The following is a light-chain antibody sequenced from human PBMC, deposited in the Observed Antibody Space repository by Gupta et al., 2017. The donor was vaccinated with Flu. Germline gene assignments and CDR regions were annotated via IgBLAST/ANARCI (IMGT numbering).Light chain of an antibody. CDR1: SSDVGGYNY. Sequence: SALTQPRSVSGSPGQSVTISCTGTSSDVGGYNYVSWYQQHPGKAPKLMIYDVSKRPSGVPDRFSGSKSGNTASLTXSXLQAEDXADYYCCSYAGSYTWVFGGGTKLTVL. J-gene: IGLJ3*02. CDR2: DVS. V-gene: IGLV2-11*01. CDR3: CSYAGSYTWV.